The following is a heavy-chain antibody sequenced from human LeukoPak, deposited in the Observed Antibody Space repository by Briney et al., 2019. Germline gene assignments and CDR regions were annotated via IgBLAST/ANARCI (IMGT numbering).Heavy chain of an antibody. CDR1: GGSISSYY. CDR2: IYYSGST. Sequence: SETLSLTCTVSGGSISSYYWSWIRQPPGKGLEWIGYIYYSGSTNYNPSLKSRVTISVDTSKNQFSLKLSSVTAADTAVYYCARGGRGYSSSWFDYWGQGTLVTVSS. J-gene: IGHJ4*02. CDR3: ARGGRGYSSSWFDY. D-gene: IGHD6-13*01. V-gene: IGHV4-59*08.